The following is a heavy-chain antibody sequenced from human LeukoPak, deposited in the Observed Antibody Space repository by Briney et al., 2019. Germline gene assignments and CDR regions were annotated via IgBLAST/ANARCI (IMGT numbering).Heavy chain of an antibody. V-gene: IGHV4-59*02. CDR1: GDSVTTYY. J-gene: IGHJ1*01. Sequence: PSETLSLTCTVSGDSVTTYYWRWIRQPPGKGPEWIGYKFHGGRDIYNPSLKSRVTISVDASEKQFSLSLRSVTATHTAIYYCATTTLLAPDGRAEYFQHWGQGTLVIVSS. CDR3: ATTTLLAPDGRAEYFQH. CDR2: KFHGGRD. D-gene: IGHD3-3*01.